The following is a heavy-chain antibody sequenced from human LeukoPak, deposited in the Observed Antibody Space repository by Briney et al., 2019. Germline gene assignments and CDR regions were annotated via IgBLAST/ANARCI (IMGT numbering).Heavy chain of an antibody. CDR3: AKGIAAAGNLNYYYSYYGMDV. Sequence: GGSLRLSCAASRFTLGSSCMSWVRQAPGKGLEWVSAISCSGGSTSYADSAKGRFTISRDNSKNTLYLQMNSLRAEDTAVYFCAKGIAAAGNLNYYYSYYGMDVWGKGTRSPSPQ. D-gene: IGHD6-13*01. J-gene: IGHJ6*04. V-gene: IGHV3-23*01. CDR1: RFTLGSSC. CDR2: ISCSGGST.